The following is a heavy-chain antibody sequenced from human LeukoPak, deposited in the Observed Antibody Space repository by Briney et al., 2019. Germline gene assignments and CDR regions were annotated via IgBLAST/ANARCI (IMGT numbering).Heavy chain of an antibody. V-gene: IGHV1-58*02. D-gene: IGHD1-26*01. J-gene: IGHJ4*02. CDR2: IVVGSGNT. Sequence: ATSVKVSCKASGFTFTSSAMQWVRQARGQRLEWIGWIVVGSGNTNYAQKFQERVTITRDMSTSTAYMELSSLRSEDTAVYYCAADGVHSGSYSSFDYWGQGTLVTVSS. CDR1: GFTFTSSA. CDR3: AADGVHSGSYSSFDY.